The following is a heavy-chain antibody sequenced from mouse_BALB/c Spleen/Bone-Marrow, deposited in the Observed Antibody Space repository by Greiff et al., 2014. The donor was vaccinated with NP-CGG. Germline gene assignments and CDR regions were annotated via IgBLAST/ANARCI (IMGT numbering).Heavy chain of an antibody. CDR2: ISYGGSYI. Sequence: VQLKEYGGGLVKPGGSLKLSCAASGFTFSDFYMYWVRQTPEKRLESVATISYGGSYIYYPDSVKGRFTISRDDAKNNLYLQMSSLKSEDTAMYYCARDRGVQGYAMDYWGQGTSVTVSS. D-gene: IGHD2-14*01. CDR3: ARDRGVQGYAMDY. V-gene: IGHV5-4*02. CDR1: GFTFSDFY. J-gene: IGHJ4*01.